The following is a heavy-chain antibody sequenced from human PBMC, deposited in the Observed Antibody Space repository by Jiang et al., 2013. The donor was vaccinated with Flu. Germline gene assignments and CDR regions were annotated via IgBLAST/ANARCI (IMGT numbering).Heavy chain of an antibody. CDR1: GVSISTPNYF. Sequence: GPGLVKPSETLSLTCTVSGVSISTPNYFWGWIRQPPGKGLEWIGSIYYDGGTYYSPSLKSRVTMSVDTSKEQFSLKLLSVTAADTAVYYCARHGTWAFYFDYWGQGNVVTVSS. CDR3: ARHGTWAFYFDY. D-gene: IGHD1-26*01. CDR2: IYYDGGT. V-gene: IGHV4-39*01. J-gene: IGHJ4*02.